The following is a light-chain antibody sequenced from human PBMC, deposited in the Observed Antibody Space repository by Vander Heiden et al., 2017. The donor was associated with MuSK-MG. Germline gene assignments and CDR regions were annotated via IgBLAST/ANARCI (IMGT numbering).Light chain of an antibody. CDR2: DVS. J-gene: IGLJ2*01. Sequence: QSALTQPASVSGSPGQSITVSCTGTSSDVGGYNYVSWYQQHPGKAPKLMSYDVSNRPSGVSNRFSGSKSGNTASLTISGLQAEDEADYYCSSYTSSSTLVGFGGGTKL. CDR3: SSYTSSSTLVG. CDR1: SSDVGGYNY. V-gene: IGLV2-14*03.